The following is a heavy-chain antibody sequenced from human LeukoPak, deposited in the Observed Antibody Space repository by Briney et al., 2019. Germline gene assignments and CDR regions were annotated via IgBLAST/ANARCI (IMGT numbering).Heavy chain of an antibody. CDR1: GGSISSSTYY. J-gene: IGHJ2*01. Sequence: PSETLSLTCTVSGGSISSSTYYWGWIRQPPGKGLEWIVSIYYSGSTYYNPSLKSRVTIAVDTSENQFSLKLSSVTAADPAVYYCARGGASSRYFALWGRGTLVTVSS. D-gene: IGHD1-26*01. V-gene: IGHV4-39*07. CDR2: IYYSGST. CDR3: ARGGASSRYFAL.